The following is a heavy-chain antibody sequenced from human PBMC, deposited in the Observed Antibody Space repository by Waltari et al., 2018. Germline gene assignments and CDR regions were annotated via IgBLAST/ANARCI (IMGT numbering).Heavy chain of an antibody. CDR2: RNHNNGDT. Sequence: QVQLVQSGSELKKPGASVKIACKASGYTFTNFAIDWVRQAPGQGLEWMGWRNHNNGDTGLAHKFQGRVTLTMDTSISTAYMELTSLTSDDSALYFCARGRDVHAYYDFNWFDPWGHGTLVTVSS. V-gene: IGHV1-8*01. CDR1: GYTFTNFA. J-gene: IGHJ5*02. D-gene: IGHD3-3*01. CDR3: ARGRDVHAYYDFNWFDP.